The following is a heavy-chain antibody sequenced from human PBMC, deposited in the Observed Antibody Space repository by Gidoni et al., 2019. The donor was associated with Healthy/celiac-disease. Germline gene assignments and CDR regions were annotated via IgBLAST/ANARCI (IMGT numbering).Heavy chain of an antibody. V-gene: IGHV4-31*03. CDR1: GCSISSGGYY. Sequence: QVQLQESGPGLVKPSQTLSLTCTVSGCSISSGGYYWSWIRQHPGKGLEWIGYIYYSGSTYYNPSLKSRVTISVDTSKNQFSLKLSSVTAADTAVYYCARDAAGDDGDYGGYNWFDPWGQGTLVTVSS. CDR3: ARDAAGDDGDYGGYNWFDP. D-gene: IGHD4-17*01. J-gene: IGHJ5*02. CDR2: IYYSGST.